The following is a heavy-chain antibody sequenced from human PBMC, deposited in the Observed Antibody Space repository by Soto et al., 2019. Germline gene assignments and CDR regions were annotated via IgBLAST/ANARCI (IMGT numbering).Heavy chain of an antibody. V-gene: IGHV1-2*04. CDR3: ARGAVVDYGSGSYYNTWFDP. Sequence: QVQLVQSGAEVKKPGASVKVSCKASGYTFTGYYMHWVRQAPGQGLEWMGWINPNSGGTNYAQKLQGWVTMTRDTSISTAYMELSRLRSDDTAVYYCARGAVVDYGSGSYYNTWFDPWGQGTLVTVSS. CDR1: GYTFTGYY. CDR2: INPNSGGT. D-gene: IGHD3-10*01. J-gene: IGHJ5*02.